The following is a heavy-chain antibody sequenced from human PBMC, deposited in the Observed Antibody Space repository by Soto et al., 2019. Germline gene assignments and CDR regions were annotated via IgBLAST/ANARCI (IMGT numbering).Heavy chain of an antibody. V-gene: IGHV3-23*01. CDR1: GFTFSSYA. CDR2: ISGSGGST. Sequence: GGSLRLSCAASGFTFSSYAMSWVRQAPGKGLEWVSAISGSGGSTYYADSVKGRFTSSRDNSKNTLYLQMNSLRAEDTAVYYCAKENLYSSGRNWFDPWGQGTLVTVSS. D-gene: IGHD6-19*01. CDR3: AKENLYSSGRNWFDP. J-gene: IGHJ5*02.